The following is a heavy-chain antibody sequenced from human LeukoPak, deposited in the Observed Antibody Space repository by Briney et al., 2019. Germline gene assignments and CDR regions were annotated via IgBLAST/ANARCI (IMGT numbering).Heavy chain of an antibody. J-gene: IGHJ4*02. V-gene: IGHV4-34*01. D-gene: IGHD6-19*01. CDR1: GGSFSAYY. CDR2: INHSGRT. Sequence: SETLSLNCAVYGGSFSAYYWSWIRQPPGKGLEWIGEINHSGRTNYNPSLKSRVTISVDTSKNQFSLKLSSVTAADTAVYYCARVDSSGWYEFDYWGQGTLVTVSS. CDR3: ARVDSSGWYEFDY.